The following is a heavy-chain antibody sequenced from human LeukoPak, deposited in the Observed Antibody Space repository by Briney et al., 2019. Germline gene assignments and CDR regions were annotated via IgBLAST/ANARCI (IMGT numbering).Heavy chain of an antibody. V-gene: IGHV4-59*01. CDR1: GGSISSYY. D-gene: IGHD3-10*01. CDR3: AREGGVRGVIPHYFDY. CDR2: IYYSGST. Sequence: SETLFLTCTVSGGSISSYYWSWIRQPPGKGLEWIGYIYYSGSTNYNPSLKSRVTISVDTSKNQFSLKLSSVTAADTAVYYCAREGGVRGVIPHYFDYWGQGTLVTVSS. J-gene: IGHJ4*02.